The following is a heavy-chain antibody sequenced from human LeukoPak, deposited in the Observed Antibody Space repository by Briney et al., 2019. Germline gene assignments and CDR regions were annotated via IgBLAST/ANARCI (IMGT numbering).Heavy chain of an antibody. CDR2: IYPGDSDT. Sequence: GESLKISCKGSGYSFTRYWIGWVRQMPGKGLEWMGIIYPGDSDTRYSPSFQGQVTISTDKSISTAYLQWSSLKASDTAMYYCARALGPAIVAANWFDPWGQGTLVTVSS. V-gene: IGHV5-51*01. CDR1: GYSFTRYW. CDR3: ARALGPAIVAANWFDP. D-gene: IGHD1-26*01. J-gene: IGHJ5*02.